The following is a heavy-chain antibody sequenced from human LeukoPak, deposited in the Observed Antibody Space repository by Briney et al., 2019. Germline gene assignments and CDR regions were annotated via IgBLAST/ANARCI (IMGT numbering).Heavy chain of an antibody. CDR1: GGSISSYY. J-gene: IGHJ4*02. Sequence: PSETLSLTCTVSGGSISSYYWSWVRQPAGKGLEWIGRIYTSGSTNYNASLKSRVSMSVDTSKNQFSLKLSSVTAADTAVYYCARENSGSYREFDYWGQGTLVTVSS. CDR3: ARENSGSYREFDY. V-gene: IGHV4-4*07. CDR2: IYTSGST. D-gene: IGHD1-26*01.